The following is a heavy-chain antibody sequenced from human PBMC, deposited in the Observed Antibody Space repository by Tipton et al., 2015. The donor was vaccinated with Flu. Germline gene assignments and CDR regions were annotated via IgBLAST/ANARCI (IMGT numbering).Heavy chain of an antibody. V-gene: IGHV4-61*01. CDR2: IYYSGST. CDR3: ARLDFWSGYLDY. J-gene: IGHJ4*02. D-gene: IGHD3-3*01. Sequence: TLSLTCTVSGGSVSSGSYYWSWIRQPPGKGLEWIGYIYYSGSTNYNPSLKSRVTISVDTSKNQFSLKLSSVTAADTAVYYCARLDFWSGYLDYWGQGTLVTVSS. CDR1: GGSVSSGSYY.